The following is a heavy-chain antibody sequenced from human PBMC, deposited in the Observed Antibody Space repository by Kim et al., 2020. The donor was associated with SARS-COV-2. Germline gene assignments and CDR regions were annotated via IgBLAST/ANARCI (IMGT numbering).Heavy chain of an antibody. CDR1: GGSFSGYY. CDR3: ARGGRVADFGHPGASNWFDP. CDR2: INHSGST. Sequence: SETLSLTCAVYGGSFSGYYWSWIRQPPGKGLEWIGEINHSGSTNYNPSLKSRVTISVDTSKNQFSLKLSSVTAADTAVYYCARGGRVADFGHPGASNWFDPWGQGTLVTVSS. D-gene: IGHD2-15*01. V-gene: IGHV4-34*01. J-gene: IGHJ5*02.